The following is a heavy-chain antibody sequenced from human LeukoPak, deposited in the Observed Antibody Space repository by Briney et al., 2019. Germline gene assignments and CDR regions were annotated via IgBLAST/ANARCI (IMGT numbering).Heavy chain of an antibody. CDR2: IYPSDSDS. CDR1: GYSFTSYW. Sequence: GESLKISCKGSGYSFTSYWIGWVRQMPGKGLEWMGMIYPSDSDSRSSPSFQGQVTISADKSISTAYLQWSSLKASDTAMYYCARSLYNWNYLDYWGQGTLVTVSS. V-gene: IGHV5-51*01. J-gene: IGHJ4*02. D-gene: IGHD1-20*01. CDR3: ARSLYNWNYLDY.